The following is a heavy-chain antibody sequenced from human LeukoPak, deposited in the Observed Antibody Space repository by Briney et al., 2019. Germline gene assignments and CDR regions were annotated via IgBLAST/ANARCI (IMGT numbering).Heavy chain of an antibody. CDR2: INANRGGT. V-gene: IGHV1-2*02. CDR3: ARRYCSSTSCYYFDY. J-gene: IGHJ4*02. D-gene: IGHD2-2*01. CDR1: GYXFTDYY. Sequence: ASLKVSCKASGYXFTDYYIHWVRQAPGQGLEWMGWINANRGGTNYAQRFQGRVTMTRDTSITTAYMELSRLKSDDTAVYYCARRYCSSTSCYYFDYWGQGTLVTVSS.